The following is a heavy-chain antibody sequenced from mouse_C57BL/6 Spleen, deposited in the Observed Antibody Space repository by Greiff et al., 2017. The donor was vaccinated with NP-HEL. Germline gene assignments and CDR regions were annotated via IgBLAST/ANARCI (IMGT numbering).Heavy chain of an antibody. D-gene: IGHD3-3*01. CDR2: IDPSDSYT. Sequence: QVQLQQPGAELVRPGTSVKLSCKASGYTFTSYWMHWVKQRPGQGLEWIGVIDPSDSYTNYNQKFKGKATLTVDTSSSTAYMQLSSLTSEDSAVYYCATVGQAMDYWGQGTSVTVSS. J-gene: IGHJ4*01. V-gene: IGHV1-59*01. CDR1: GYTFTSYW. CDR3: ATVGQAMDY.